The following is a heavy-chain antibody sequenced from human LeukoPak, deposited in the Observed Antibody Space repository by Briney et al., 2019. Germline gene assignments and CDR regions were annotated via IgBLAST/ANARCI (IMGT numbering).Heavy chain of an antibody. J-gene: IGHJ4*02. CDR2: IHRDDKT. D-gene: IGHD1-26*01. CDR1: GFTVSSSF. V-gene: IGHV3-53*01. CDR3: AKDTVGAYVIDY. Sequence: GGSLRLSCAASGFTVSSSFIYWVRRAPGKGLEWVSFIHRDDKTYYADSVKGRFTISRDNSKNTLYLQMNSLRAEDTAVYYCAKDTVGAYVIDYWGQGTLVTVSS.